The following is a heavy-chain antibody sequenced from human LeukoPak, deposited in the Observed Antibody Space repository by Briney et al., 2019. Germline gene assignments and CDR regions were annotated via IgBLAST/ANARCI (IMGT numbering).Heavy chain of an antibody. CDR1: GGSISSSSYY. D-gene: IGHD3-9*01. CDR2: IYYSGST. V-gene: IGHV4-39*07. J-gene: IGHJ6*03. Sequence: SETLSLTCTVSGGSISSSSYYWGRIRRPPGKGLEWIGSIYYSGSTYYNPSLKSRVTISVDTSKNQFSLKLSSVTAADTAVYYCARESPDILTGYYLNYYYYYMDVWGKGTTVTVSS. CDR3: ARESPDILTGYYLNYYYYYMDV.